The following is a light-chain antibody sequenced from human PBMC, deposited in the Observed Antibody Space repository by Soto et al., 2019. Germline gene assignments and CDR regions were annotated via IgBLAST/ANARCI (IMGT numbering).Light chain of an antibody. CDR1: SSNIGSNT. Sequence: QSVLTQPPSASGTPGQRVTSSCSGSSSNIGSNTVNWYQQLPGTAPKLLIYSYNQRPSGVPDRFSGSKSVTSASLAISGLQSEDGADYYCAAWDDSLNGYVFGTGTKLTVL. V-gene: IGLV1-44*01. J-gene: IGLJ1*01. CDR2: SYN. CDR3: AAWDDSLNGYV.